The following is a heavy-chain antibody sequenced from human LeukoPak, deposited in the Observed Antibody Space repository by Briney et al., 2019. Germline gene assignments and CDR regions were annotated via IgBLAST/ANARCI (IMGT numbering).Heavy chain of an antibody. J-gene: IGHJ4*02. D-gene: IGHD3-9*01. CDR3: VRVDWTSDY. Sequence: SETLSLTCTVSGYSISRGYHWGWIRQPPGKGLEWIGSIHRRGSTYYNPSLSPSLKSRVTISVDTSRNQFSLRLSSVTAADTAVYFCVRVDWTSDYWGQGTLLTVSS. V-gene: IGHV4-38-2*02. CDR1: GYSISRGYH. CDR2: IHRRGST.